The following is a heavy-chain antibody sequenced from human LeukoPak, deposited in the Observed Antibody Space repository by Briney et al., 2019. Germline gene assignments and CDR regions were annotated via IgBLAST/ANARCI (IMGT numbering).Heavy chain of an antibody. J-gene: IGHJ6*02. CDR3: ATVAKGWFGFYYGMDV. CDR2: FDPEDGET. V-gene: IGHV1-24*01. Sequence: ASVKVFCKVSGYTLTELSMHWVRQAPGKGLEWMGGFDPEDGETIYAQKFQGRVTMTEDTSTDTAYMELSSLRSEDTAVYYCATVAKGWFGFYYGMDVWGQGTTVTVSS. CDR1: GYTLTELS. D-gene: IGHD3-10*01.